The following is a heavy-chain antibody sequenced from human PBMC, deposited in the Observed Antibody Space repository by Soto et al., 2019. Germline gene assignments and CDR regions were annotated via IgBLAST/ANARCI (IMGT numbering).Heavy chain of an antibody. V-gene: IGHV3-74*01. J-gene: IGHJ4*02. CDR1: GFTFNNFW. CDR2: INSEGTTT. Sequence: EVQLVESGGGLVQPGGSLRLSCAASGFTFNNFWMYWVRQTPEKGLVWVSGINSEGTTTIYADSVKGRFTISIDNAKNTLYLQMNSPTVEDTAIYYCVRDIRWGQGTLVTVSS. CDR3: VRDIR.